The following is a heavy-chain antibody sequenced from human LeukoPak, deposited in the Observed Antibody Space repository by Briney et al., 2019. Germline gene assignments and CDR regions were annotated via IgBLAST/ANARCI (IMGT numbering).Heavy chain of an antibody. CDR3: AKDQIGGSYYDILTGYYKTYYYYGMDV. D-gene: IGHD3-9*01. CDR1: GFTFSSYA. J-gene: IGHJ6*04. Sequence: PTGGSLRLSCAAPGFTFSSYAMSWVRQAPGKGLEWVSAISGSGGSTYYADSVKGRFTISRDNSKNTLYLQMNGLRAEDTAVYYCAKDQIGGSYYDILTGYYKTYYYYGMDVWGKGTTVTVSS. V-gene: IGHV3-23*01. CDR2: ISGSGGST.